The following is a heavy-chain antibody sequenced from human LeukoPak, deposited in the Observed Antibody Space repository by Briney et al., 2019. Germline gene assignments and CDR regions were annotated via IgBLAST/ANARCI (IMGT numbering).Heavy chain of an antibody. CDR2: INPSGGST. CDR3: ARDISRDPLGDY. V-gene: IGHV1-46*01. CDR1: GYTFTSYY. D-gene: IGHD3-16*02. Sequence: ASVKVSCKASGYTFTSYYRHWVRQAPGQGLEWMGIINPSGGSTSYAQKFQGRVTMTRDTSTSTVYMELSSLRSEDPAVYYCARDISRDPLGDYWGQGTLVTVSS. J-gene: IGHJ4*02.